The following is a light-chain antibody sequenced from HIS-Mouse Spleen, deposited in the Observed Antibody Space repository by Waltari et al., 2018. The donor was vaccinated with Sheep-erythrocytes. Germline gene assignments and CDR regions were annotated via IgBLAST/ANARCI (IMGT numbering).Light chain of an antibody. V-gene: IGLV2-11*01. CDR1: SRDVGGXHY. CDR3: CSYAGSYNHV. Sequence: QSALTQPRTVSGSPGPSVPISCTGTSRDVGGXHYVSXYQQHPGKAPKLMIYDVSQRPSGVPDRFSGSKSGNTASLTISGLQAEDEADYYCCSYAGSYNHVFATGTKVTVL. J-gene: IGLJ1*01. CDR2: DVS.